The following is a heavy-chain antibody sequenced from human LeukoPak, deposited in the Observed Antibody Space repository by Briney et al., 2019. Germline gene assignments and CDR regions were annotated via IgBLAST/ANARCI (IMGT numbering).Heavy chain of an antibody. J-gene: IGHJ4*02. Sequence: SETLSLTCTVSGGSISSYYWSWIRQPPGKGLEWIGYIYYSGSTNYNPSLKGRVTISVDTSKNQFSLKLSSVTAADTAVYYCARETSSSWFDYWGQGTLVTVSS. CDR2: IYYSGST. D-gene: IGHD6-13*01. CDR3: ARETSSSWFDY. CDR1: GGSISSYY. V-gene: IGHV4-59*01.